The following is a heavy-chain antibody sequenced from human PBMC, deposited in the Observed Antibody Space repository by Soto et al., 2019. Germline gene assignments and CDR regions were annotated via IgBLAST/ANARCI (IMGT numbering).Heavy chain of an antibody. D-gene: IGHD3-9*01. Sequence: EVQLLESGGGLVQPGGSLRLSCAASGFTFSSYAMSWVRQAPGKGLEWVSAISGSGGSTYYADSVKGRFTISRDNSKNTLYLQMNSLRAEDTAVYYCAKDYTSDWLSTLGAFDIWGQGTMVTVSS. J-gene: IGHJ3*02. CDR1: GFTFSSYA. V-gene: IGHV3-23*01. CDR2: ISGSGGST. CDR3: AKDYTSDWLSTLGAFDI.